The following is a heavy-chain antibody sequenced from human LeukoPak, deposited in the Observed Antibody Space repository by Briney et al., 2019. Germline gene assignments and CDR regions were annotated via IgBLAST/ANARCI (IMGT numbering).Heavy chain of an antibody. Sequence: GGSLRLSCAASGFPFSNAWMSWVRQAPGKGLEWVGRIKSKTDGGTTDYAAPVKGRFTISRDDSKNTLYLQMNSLKTEDTAVYYRTTDFWDTAMEGFDYWGQGTLVTVSS. CDR3: TTDFWDTAMEGFDY. D-gene: IGHD5-18*01. CDR1: GFPFSNAW. J-gene: IGHJ4*02. CDR2: IKSKTDGGTT. V-gene: IGHV3-15*01.